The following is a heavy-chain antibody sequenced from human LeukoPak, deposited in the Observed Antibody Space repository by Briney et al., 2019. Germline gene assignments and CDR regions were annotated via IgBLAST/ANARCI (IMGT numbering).Heavy chain of an antibody. CDR3: AREIVVVVAATPYYYYGMDV. Sequence: PSETLSLTCAVYGGSFSGYYRSWIRQPPGKGLEWIGEINHSGSTNYNPSLKSRVTISVDTSKNQFSLKLSSVTAADTAVYYCAREIVVVVAATPYYYYGMDVWGKGTTVTVSS. J-gene: IGHJ6*04. V-gene: IGHV4-34*01. D-gene: IGHD2-15*01. CDR2: INHSGST. CDR1: GGSFSGYY.